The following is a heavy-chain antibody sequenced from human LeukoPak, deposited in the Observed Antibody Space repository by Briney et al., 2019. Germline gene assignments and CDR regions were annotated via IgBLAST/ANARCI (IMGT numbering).Heavy chain of an antibody. CDR2: INADNGDT. D-gene: IGHD3-10*01. J-gene: IGHJ5*02. Sequence: ASVTVCCTASGYTFANYGIHWLRQAPGQGLEWMGWINADNGDTEYSQTFQGRVTITRDTSATTAYMELSSLTSDDSAIYFCARAFLWFGELNSPFDPWGQGTLVTVSS. V-gene: IGHV1-3*01. CDR1: GYTFANYG. CDR3: ARAFLWFGELNSPFDP.